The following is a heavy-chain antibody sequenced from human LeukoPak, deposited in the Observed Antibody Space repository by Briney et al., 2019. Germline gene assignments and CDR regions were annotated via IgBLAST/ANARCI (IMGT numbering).Heavy chain of an antibody. D-gene: IGHD3-10*01. CDR2: INPNSGGT. Sequence: ASVKVSCKASGYTFTGYYMHWVRQAPGQGREGMGWINPNSGGTNYAQKFQGRVTMTRDTSISTAYMELSRLRSDDTAVYYCARESMVREIYYYGMDVWGQGTTVTVSS. V-gene: IGHV1-2*02. J-gene: IGHJ6*02. CDR1: GYTFTGYY. CDR3: ARESMVREIYYYGMDV.